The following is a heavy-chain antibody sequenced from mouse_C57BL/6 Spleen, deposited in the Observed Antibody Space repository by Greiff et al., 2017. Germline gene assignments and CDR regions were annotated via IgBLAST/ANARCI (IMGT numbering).Heavy chain of an antibody. J-gene: IGHJ2*01. CDR1: GYAFRSSW. Sequence: QVQLQQSGPELVKPGASVKISCKASGYAFRSSWMNWVKQRPGKGLEWIGRIYPGDGDTNYNGKFKGKATLTADKSSSTAYMQLSSLTSEDSAVYFCARGDKGDYFDYWGQGTTLTVSS. CDR3: ARGDKGDYFDY. V-gene: IGHV1-82*01. CDR2: IYPGDGDT.